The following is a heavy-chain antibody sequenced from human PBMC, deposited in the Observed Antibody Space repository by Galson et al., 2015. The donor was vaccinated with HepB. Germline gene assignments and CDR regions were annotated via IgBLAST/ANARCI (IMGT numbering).Heavy chain of an antibody. CDR2: ISYDGSNK. J-gene: IGHJ4*02. CDR3: TMGLRFLEWTLDY. Sequence: SLRLSCAASGFTFSTYTMHWVRQAPGKGLEWVALISYDGSNKSHAASVKGRFTISRDNSKNTLHLPMDSLRAEDTAVYYCTMGLRFLEWTLDYWGQGTLVTVSS. D-gene: IGHD3-3*01. V-gene: IGHV3-30-3*01. CDR1: GFTFSTYT.